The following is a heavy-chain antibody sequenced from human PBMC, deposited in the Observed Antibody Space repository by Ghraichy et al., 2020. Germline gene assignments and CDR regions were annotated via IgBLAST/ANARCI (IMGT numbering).Heavy chain of an antibody. V-gene: IGHV4-59*01. Sequence: SETLSLTCTVSGGSISSYYWSWIRQPPGKGLEWIGYIYYSGSTNYNPSLKSRVTISVDTSKNQFSLKLSSVTAADTAVYYCAQIAGGAFDIWGQGTMVTVSS. D-gene: IGHD3-10*01. CDR2: IYYSGST. J-gene: IGHJ3*02. CDR1: GGSISSYY. CDR3: AQIAGGAFDI.